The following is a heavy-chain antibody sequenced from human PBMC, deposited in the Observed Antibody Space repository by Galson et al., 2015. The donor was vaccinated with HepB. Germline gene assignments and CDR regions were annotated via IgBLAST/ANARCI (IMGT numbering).Heavy chain of an antibody. J-gene: IGHJ1*01. V-gene: IGHV3-7*01. Sequence: SLRLSCAASGFTFSSFWMSWVRQAPGRGLQWVANIKQDGSEKYYVDSVKGRFTISRDNAKNSLYLQMNSLRADDTAVYYCARDPDGYSGSYGSYFQHWGQGTPVTVSS. CDR3: ARDPDGYSGSYGSYFQH. D-gene: IGHD1-26*01. CDR2: IKQDGSEK. CDR1: GFTFSSFW.